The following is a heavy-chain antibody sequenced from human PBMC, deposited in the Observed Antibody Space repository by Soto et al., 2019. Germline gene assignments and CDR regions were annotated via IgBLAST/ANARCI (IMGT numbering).Heavy chain of an antibody. J-gene: IGHJ4*02. CDR3: ARQYSMAYVDY. Sequence: QVLLFQSGAEVKKPGSSVKISCRSSGTSFRNYFIGWVRQAPGHGLEWMGDIIPMLGTPKYAQQFQGRVTITADESTSTAYLELNSLRVEDTAIYYCARQYSMAYVDYWGQGTLVRVSS. CDR2: IIPMLGTP. CDR1: GTSFRNYF. V-gene: IGHV1-69*01. D-gene: IGHD2-21*01.